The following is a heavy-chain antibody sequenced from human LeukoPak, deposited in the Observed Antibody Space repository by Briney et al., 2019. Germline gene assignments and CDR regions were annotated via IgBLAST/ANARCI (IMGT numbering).Heavy chain of an antibody. CDR2: ISAYNGNT. D-gene: IGHD3-9*01. J-gene: IGHJ4*02. V-gene: IGHV1-18*01. CDR3: ATFLRYFDPPDDY. CDR1: GYTFSTYG. Sequence: ASLKVSCKASGYTFSTYGISWVRQAPGQGLEWMGWISAYNGNTNYAQKLQGRVTMTTDTSTSTAYMELRSLRSDDTAVYYCATFLRYFDPPDDYWGQGTLVTVSS.